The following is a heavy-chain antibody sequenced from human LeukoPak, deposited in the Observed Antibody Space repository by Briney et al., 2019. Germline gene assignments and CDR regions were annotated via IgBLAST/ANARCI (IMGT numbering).Heavy chain of an antibody. Sequence: SETLSLTCAVYGGSFSGYYWSWIRQPPGKGLEWIGEINHSGSTNYNPSLKSRVTISVDTSKNQFSLKLSSVTAADTAVYYCARAQERRGGRWIDPWGQGTLVTVSS. D-gene: IGHD1-1*01. CDR3: ARAQERRGGRWIDP. V-gene: IGHV4-34*01. J-gene: IGHJ5*02. CDR1: GGSFSGYY. CDR2: INHSGST.